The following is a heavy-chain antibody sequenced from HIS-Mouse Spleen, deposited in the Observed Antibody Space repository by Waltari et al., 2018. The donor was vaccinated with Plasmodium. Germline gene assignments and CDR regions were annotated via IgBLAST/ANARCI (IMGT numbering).Heavy chain of an antibody. CDR2: IKQDGSEK. Sequence: EVQLVESGGGLVQPGGSLGPPGAAPGFHFSCYWMSWVRQAPGKGLEWVANIKQDGSEKYYVDSVKGRFTISRDNAKNSLYLQMNSLRAEDTAVYYCASSWYWYFDLWGRGTLVTVSS. CDR1: GFHFSCYW. D-gene: IGHD6-13*01. V-gene: IGHV3-7*01. J-gene: IGHJ2*01. CDR3: ASSWYWYFDL.